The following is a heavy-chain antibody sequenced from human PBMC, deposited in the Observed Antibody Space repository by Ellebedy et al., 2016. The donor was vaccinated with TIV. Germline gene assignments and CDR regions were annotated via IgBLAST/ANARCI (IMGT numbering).Heavy chain of an antibody. CDR1: RYTFSDYY. J-gene: IGHJ4*02. V-gene: IGHV1-46*01. D-gene: IGHD2-15*01. CDR3: ARELPSSYYFDY. CDR2: IIPSSGNT. Sequence: ASVKVSXKASRYTFSDYYVHWVRQAPGQGLEWMGIIIPSSGNTIYAQKFRGRVTMTRDTSTSTVYMDLSSLSSDDTAVYYCARELPSSYYFDYWGQGTLVTVSS.